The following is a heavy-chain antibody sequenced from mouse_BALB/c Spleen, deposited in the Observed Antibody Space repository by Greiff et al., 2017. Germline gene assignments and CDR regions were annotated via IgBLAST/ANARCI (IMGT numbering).Heavy chain of an antibody. CDR1: GYTFTDYA. Sequence: QVQLQQSGAELVRPGVSVKISCKGSGYTFTDYAIHWVKQSHAKSLEWIGVISTYYGDASYNQKFKGKATMTVDKSSSTAYMELARLTSEDSAIYYCARGARATFYAMDYWGQGTSVTVSS. V-gene: IGHV1S137*01. J-gene: IGHJ4*01. D-gene: IGHD3-1*01. CDR2: ISTYYGDA. CDR3: ARGARATFYAMDY.